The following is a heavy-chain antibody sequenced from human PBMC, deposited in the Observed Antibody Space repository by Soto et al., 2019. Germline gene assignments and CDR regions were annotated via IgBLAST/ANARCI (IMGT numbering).Heavy chain of an antibody. CDR3: ARAKQWLAGAFDI. Sequence: EVQLVESGGGLVQPGGSLRLSCAASGFPFSNYNMNWVRQAPGKGLEWVSYISSSSTTIYYADSVKGRFTISRDNAKNSLYLQMNSLRAEDTAVYYCARAKQWLAGAFDIWGQGTMVTVCS. CDR1: GFPFSNYN. V-gene: IGHV3-48*01. CDR2: ISSSSTTI. D-gene: IGHD6-19*01. J-gene: IGHJ3*02.